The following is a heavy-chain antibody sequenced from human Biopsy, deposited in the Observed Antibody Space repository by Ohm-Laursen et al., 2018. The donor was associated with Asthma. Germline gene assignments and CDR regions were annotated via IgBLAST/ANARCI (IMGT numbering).Heavy chain of an antibody. V-gene: IGHV4-31*03. D-gene: IGHD4-17*01. CDR3: ARTTYGHDGFGP. CDR2: IYYRGST. CDR1: GGSINIVDYY. Sequence: TLSLTCSVSGGSINIVDYYWSWIRQHPEKGLERIGHIYYRGSTYYNPSLKSRVSISQDTSKNQFSLSLTSETAADTAVYYCARTTYGHDGFGPWGQGTLVTVSS. J-gene: IGHJ5*02.